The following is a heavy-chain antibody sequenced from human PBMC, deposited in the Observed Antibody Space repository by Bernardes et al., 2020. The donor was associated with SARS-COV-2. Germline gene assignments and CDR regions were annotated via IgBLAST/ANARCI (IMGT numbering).Heavy chain of an antibody. Sequence: SETLSLTCTVSGGSISSYYWSWIRQPPGKGLEWIGYIYYSGSTNYNPSLKSRVTISVDTSKNQFSLKLSSVTAADTAVYYCARRGLGRIPMISAFDIWGQGTMVTVSS. D-gene: IGHD3-22*01. V-gene: IGHV4-59*08. CDR3: ARRGLGRIPMISAFDI. J-gene: IGHJ3*02. CDR1: GGSISSYY. CDR2: IYYSGST.